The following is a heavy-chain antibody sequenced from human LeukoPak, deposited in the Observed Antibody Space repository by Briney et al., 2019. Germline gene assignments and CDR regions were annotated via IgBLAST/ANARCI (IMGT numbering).Heavy chain of an antibody. CDR3: RGDYYGSGSYYMPYYFDY. Sequence: SVKVSCKASGGTFSSYAISWVRQAPGQGLEWMGGIIPIFGTANYAQKFQGRVTITADKSTSTAYMELSSLRSEDTAVYYCRGDYYGSGSYYMPYYFDYWGQGTLVTVSS. J-gene: IGHJ4*02. D-gene: IGHD3-10*01. V-gene: IGHV1-69*06. CDR2: IIPIFGTA. CDR1: GGTFSSYA.